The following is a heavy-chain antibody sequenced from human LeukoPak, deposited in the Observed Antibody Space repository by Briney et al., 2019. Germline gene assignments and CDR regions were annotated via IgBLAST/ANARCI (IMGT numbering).Heavy chain of an antibody. CDR2: VDTSGGST. CDR3: AKYCTSTNCYGAFDI. D-gene: IGHD2-2*01. CDR1: GFTFSSYA. V-gene: IGHV3-23*01. J-gene: IGHJ3*02. Sequence: GGSLRLSCAASGFTFSSYAMSWVRQAPGKGLEWVSAVDTSGGSTYYSDSVKGRFTISRDNFKNTLYPQMNSLRAEDTARYYCAKYCTSTNCYGAFDIWGQGTMVTVSS.